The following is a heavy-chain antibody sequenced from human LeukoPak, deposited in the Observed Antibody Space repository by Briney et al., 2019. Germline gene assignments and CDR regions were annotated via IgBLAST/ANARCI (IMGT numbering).Heavy chain of an antibody. CDR3: AREVGYCSGGSCPTGMDV. CDR1: GGSISSGSYY. D-gene: IGHD2-15*01. V-gene: IGHV4-61*02. CDR2: IYTSGGT. J-gene: IGHJ6*02. Sequence: PSETLSLTCTDSGGSISSGSYYWSWIRQPAGKGLEWIGRIYTSGGTNYNPSLKSRVTISVDTSKNQFSLKLSSVTAADTAVYYCAREVGYCSGGSCPTGMDVWGQGTTVTVSS.